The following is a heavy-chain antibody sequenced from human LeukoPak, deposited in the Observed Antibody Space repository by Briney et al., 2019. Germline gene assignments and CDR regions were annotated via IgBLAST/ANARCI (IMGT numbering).Heavy chain of an antibody. CDR3: ARPGRGALFEY. CDR2: IYPSDSDA. Sequence: PGEPLKISCKVSGYSFTDYWIGWVRQMPGKGLEWVGIIYPSDSDAKYSPSFQGHVSISADKSITTAYLQWSSLKASDTAMYYCARPGRGALFEYWGQGTLVTVSS. D-gene: IGHD3-10*01. CDR1: GYSFTDYW. J-gene: IGHJ4*02. V-gene: IGHV5-51*01.